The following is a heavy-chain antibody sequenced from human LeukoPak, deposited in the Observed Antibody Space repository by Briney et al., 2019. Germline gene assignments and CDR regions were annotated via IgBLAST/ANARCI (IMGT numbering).Heavy chain of an antibody. V-gene: IGHV3-66*03. D-gene: IGHD3-16*01. CDR3: ARDRLDGMDV. Sequence: GGSLRLSCAGSGFIVSSSCTSWVRQAPGKGLEWVSAIYSSGSTDYADSVRGRFTIARDTSKNTLYLQMNSLRAEDTAVYYCARDRLDGMDVWGQGTTVTVSS. CDR1: GFIVSSSC. CDR2: IYSSGST. J-gene: IGHJ6*02.